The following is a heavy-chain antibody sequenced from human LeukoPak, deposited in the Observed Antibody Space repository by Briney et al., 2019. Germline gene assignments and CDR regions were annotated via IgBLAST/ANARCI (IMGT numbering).Heavy chain of an antibody. V-gene: IGHV5-51*01. J-gene: IGHJ4*02. D-gene: IGHD2-2*03. Sequence: GESLKISCKVSGYSFTSYWIGWVRQMPGKGLEWMGIIYPGDSDTRYSPSFQGQVTISADKSISTAYLQWSSLKASDTAMYYCARRLNGYCSSTSCYWYDYWGQGTLVTVSS. CDR1: GYSFTSYW. CDR3: ARRLNGYCSSTSCYWYDY. CDR2: IYPGDSDT.